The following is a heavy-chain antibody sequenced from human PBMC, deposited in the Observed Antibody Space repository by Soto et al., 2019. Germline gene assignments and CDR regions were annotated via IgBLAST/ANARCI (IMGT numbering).Heavy chain of an antibody. V-gene: IGHV3-21*01. CDR1: GFTFSSYS. Sequence: EVQLVESGGGLVKPGGSLRLSCAASGFTFSSYSMNWVRQAPGKGLEWVSSISSSSSYIYYADSVKGRFTISRDNAKNSLYLQMNSLRAEDTAVYYCARGYGDYDKTGIEYFQHWGQGTLVTVSS. J-gene: IGHJ1*01. CDR2: ISSSSSYI. D-gene: IGHD4-17*01. CDR3: ARGYGDYDKTGIEYFQH.